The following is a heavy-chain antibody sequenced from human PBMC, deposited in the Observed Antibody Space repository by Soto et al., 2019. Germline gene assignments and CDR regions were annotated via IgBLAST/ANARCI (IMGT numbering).Heavy chain of an antibody. Sequence: SETLSLTCTVSGGSISSYYWSWIRQPPRKGLEWIGYIYYSGSTNYNPSLKSRVTISVDTSKNQFSLKLSSVTAADTAVYYCARDQSGSLDYWGQGTLVTV. V-gene: IGHV4-59*01. J-gene: IGHJ4*02. D-gene: IGHD1-26*01. CDR2: IYYSGST. CDR1: GGSISSYY. CDR3: ARDQSGSLDY.